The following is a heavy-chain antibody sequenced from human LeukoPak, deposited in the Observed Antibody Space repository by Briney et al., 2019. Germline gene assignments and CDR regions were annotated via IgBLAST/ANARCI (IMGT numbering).Heavy chain of an antibody. J-gene: IGHJ4*02. Sequence: GGSLCLSCAASGFTFSSYEMNWVRQAPGKGLEWVSYISSSRLTIYYADSVKGRFTISRDNAKNSLYLQMNSLRAEDTAVYYCVRDTYYGSGRFDYWGQGTRVRLSS. CDR3: VRDTYYGSGRFDY. CDR1: GFTFSSYE. V-gene: IGHV3-48*03. CDR2: ISSSRLTI. D-gene: IGHD3-10*01.